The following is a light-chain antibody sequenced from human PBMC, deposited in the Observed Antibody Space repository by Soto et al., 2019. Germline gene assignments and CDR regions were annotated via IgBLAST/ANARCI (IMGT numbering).Light chain of an antibody. CDR2: DAS. J-gene: IGKJ4*01. V-gene: IGKV1-5*01. CDR1: QSISKW. CDR3: LQHNAYPLT. Sequence: DIQMTQSPSTLSASMGDRVTMTCRASQSISKWLAWHQQKPGKAPKLLIYDASSLQSGVPPRFSGTGSGTEFTLTISSLQPDDFATYYCLQHNAYPLTFGGGTKVDIK.